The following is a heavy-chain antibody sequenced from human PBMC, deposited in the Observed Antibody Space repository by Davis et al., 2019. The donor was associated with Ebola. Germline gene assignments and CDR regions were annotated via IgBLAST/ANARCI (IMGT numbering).Heavy chain of an antibody. CDR1: GYTFTSYG. J-gene: IGHJ6*02. V-gene: IGHV1-18*01. D-gene: IGHD1-20*01. CDR3: ARGPAAAGQIGYNWNDVGYYYGMDV. Sequence: ASVKVSCKASGYTFTSYGISWVRQAPGQGLEWMGWISAYNGNTNYAQKLQGRVTMTTDTSTSTAYMELRSLRSDDTAVYYCARGPAAAGQIGYNWNDVGYYYGMDVWGQGTTVTVSS. CDR2: ISAYNGNT.